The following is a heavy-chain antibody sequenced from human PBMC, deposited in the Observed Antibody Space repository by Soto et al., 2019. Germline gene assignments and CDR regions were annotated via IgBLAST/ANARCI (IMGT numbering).Heavy chain of an antibody. V-gene: IGHV4-31*03. D-gene: IGHD3-22*01. CDR3: ARAYDSSGPFDS. Sequence: SETLSLTCTVSGGSISSGGYYWSWIRQHPGKGLECIGYVYYSGSTYYKPSLKSRATISVDTSKNQLSLKLTSVTAADTAVYYCARAYDSSGPFDSWGQGTLVTVSS. J-gene: IGHJ4*02. CDR1: GGSISSGGYY. CDR2: VYYSGST.